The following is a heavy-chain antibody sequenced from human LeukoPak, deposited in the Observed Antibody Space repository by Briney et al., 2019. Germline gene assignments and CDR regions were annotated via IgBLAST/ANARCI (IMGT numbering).Heavy chain of an antibody. CDR2: IYSGGST. D-gene: IGHD3-10*01. Sequence: GGSLRLSCAASGFTVSSNYMSWVRQAPGKGLEWVSVIYSGGSTYYADSVKGRFAISRDNSKNTLYLQMNSLRAEDTAVYYCARGLYGSGSYALRNWGQGTLVTVSS. J-gene: IGHJ4*02. CDR1: GFTVSSNY. CDR3: ARGLYGSGSYALRN. V-gene: IGHV3-53*01.